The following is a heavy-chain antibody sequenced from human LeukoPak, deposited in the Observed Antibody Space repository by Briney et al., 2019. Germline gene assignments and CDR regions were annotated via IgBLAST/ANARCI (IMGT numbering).Heavy chain of an antibody. Sequence: SETLSLTCTVSGGSISNSYWNWIRKPPGKGLEWIGYIYYSGSTNYNPSLRSRVTISVDTSKNQFSLRLTSVTAADTAVYYCARGFDSKSTYFDYWCQGTLVTVSS. D-gene: IGHD5-12*01. CDR3: ARGFDSKSTYFDY. CDR2: IYYSGST. J-gene: IGHJ4*02. CDR1: GGSISNSY. V-gene: IGHV4-59*01.